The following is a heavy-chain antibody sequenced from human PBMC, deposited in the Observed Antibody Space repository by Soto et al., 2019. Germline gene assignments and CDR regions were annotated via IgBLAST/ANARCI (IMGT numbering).Heavy chain of an antibody. CDR3: ARDYYRFNSGYGFSMDV. CDR2: ISYDGSKK. V-gene: IGHV3-30-3*01. Sequence: ESGGGVVQPGRSLRLSCAASGFTFSSYAMHWVRQAPGKGLKWVAVISYDGSKKYYADSVKGRFTISRDNSKNTLYLQMNSLRAEDTAVYYCARDYYRFNSGYGFSMDVWGQGTTVTVSS. D-gene: IGHD5-12*01. CDR1: GFTFSSYA. J-gene: IGHJ6*02.